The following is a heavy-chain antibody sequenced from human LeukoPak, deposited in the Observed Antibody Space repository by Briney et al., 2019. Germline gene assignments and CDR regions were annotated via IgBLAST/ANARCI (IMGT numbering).Heavy chain of an antibody. J-gene: IGHJ6*02. D-gene: IGHD3-22*01. CDR2: MNPNSGNT. CDR3: ARSRSRVTMIVVDGMDV. V-gene: IGHV1-8*01. CDR1: GYTFTSYD. Sequence: ASVEVSCKASGYTFTSYDINWVRQATGQGLEWMGWMNPNSGNTGYAQKFQGRVTMTRNTSISTAYMELSSLRSEDTAVYYCARSRSRVTMIVVDGMDVWGQGTTVTVSS.